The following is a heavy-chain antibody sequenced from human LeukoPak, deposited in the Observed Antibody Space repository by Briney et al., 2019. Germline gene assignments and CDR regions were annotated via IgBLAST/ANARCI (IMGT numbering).Heavy chain of an antibody. CDR3: TTDLKVRGVIIAN. V-gene: IGHV3-49*03. D-gene: IGHD3-10*01. CDR1: GFTFGDYA. Sequence: GRSLRLSCTASGFTFGDYAMSWFRQAPGKGLEWVGFIRSKAYGGTTEYAASVKGRFTISRDDSKSIAYLQMNSLKTEDTAVYYCTTDLKVRGVIIANWGQGTLVTVSS. J-gene: IGHJ4*02. CDR2: IRSKAYGGTT.